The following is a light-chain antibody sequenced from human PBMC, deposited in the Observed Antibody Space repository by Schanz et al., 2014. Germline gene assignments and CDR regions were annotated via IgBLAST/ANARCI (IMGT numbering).Light chain of an antibody. J-gene: IGKJ1*01. CDR1: QSISTW. Sequence: DIQMTQSPSNLSASVGDRVTITCRASQSISTWLAWYQQKPGKAPKVLIYDASNLESGVPSRFSGSGSGTEFTLTISSLQPDDFATYYCQQYNSYWGFGQGTKVEIK. CDR3: QQYNSYWG. V-gene: IGKV1-5*01. CDR2: DAS.